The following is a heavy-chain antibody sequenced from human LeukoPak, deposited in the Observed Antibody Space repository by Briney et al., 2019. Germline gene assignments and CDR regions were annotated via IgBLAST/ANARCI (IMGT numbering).Heavy chain of an antibody. J-gene: IGHJ4*02. V-gene: IGHV3-23*01. CDR2: ISGSGGST. CDR3: AKDQGLYND. D-gene: IGHD1-14*01. CDR1: GFTFSNAW. Sequence: GGSLRLSCAASGFTFSNAWMNWVRQAPGKGLEWVSAISGSGGSTYYADTVKGRFTISRDNSKNTLYLQMNSLRAEDTAVYYCAKDQGLYNDWGQGTLVTVSS.